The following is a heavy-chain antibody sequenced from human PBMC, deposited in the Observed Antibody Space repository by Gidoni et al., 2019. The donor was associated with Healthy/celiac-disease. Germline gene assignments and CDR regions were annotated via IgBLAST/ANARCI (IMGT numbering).Heavy chain of an antibody. CDR1: VFPFSDYY. Sequence: QVQLVESGGGLVKPGGSLRLSCPSSVFPFSDYYMSWIRQSPGKGLEWVSYISSSGSNIYYADSVKGRFTISRDNAKNSLYLQMNSLRAEDTAVYYCAREVDTAAAGFDYWGQGTLVTVSS. D-gene: IGHD6-13*01. CDR2: ISSSGSNI. V-gene: IGHV3-11*01. J-gene: IGHJ4*02. CDR3: AREVDTAAAGFDY.